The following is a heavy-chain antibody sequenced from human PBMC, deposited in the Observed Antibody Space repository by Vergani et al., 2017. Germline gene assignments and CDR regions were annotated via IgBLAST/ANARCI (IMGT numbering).Heavy chain of an antibody. D-gene: IGHD6-13*01. CDR2: ISGNGGST. Sequence: EVQLLESGGGLVQPGGSLRLSCAASGFTFSSYAMSWVRQAPGKGLEWVSAISGNGGSTYYADSVKGRFTISRDNSKNTLYLQMNSLRAEDTAVYYCAKIYSSSWYRVGAFDIWGQGTMVTVSS. CDR3: AKIYSSSWYRVGAFDI. J-gene: IGHJ3*02. CDR1: GFTFSSYA. V-gene: IGHV3-23*01.